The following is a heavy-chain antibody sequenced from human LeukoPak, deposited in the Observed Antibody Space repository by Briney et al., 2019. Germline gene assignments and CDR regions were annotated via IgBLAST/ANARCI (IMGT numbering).Heavy chain of an antibody. Sequence: PGGSLTLSCTSSGFTFGDYGMSWFRQAPGKGLEWVGFIRGRPFGGTTEYAASVKGRFTISRDDSKSIAYLQMSSLKTEDTAVYYCAKAKYCSSTSCLYRSFDYWGQGTLVTVSS. CDR1: GFTFGDYG. CDR3: AKAKYCSSTSCLYRSFDY. D-gene: IGHD2-2*01. J-gene: IGHJ4*02. V-gene: IGHV3-49*03. CDR2: IRGRPFGGTT.